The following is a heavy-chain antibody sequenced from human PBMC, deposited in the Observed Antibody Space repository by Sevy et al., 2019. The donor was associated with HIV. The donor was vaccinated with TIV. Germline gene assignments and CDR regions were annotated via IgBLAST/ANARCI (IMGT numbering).Heavy chain of an antibody. Sequence: SETLSLTCAVYGGSFSGYYWSWIRQPPGKGLEWIGEINHSGSTNYNPSLKSRVTMSLHTSKNQFSLKLNSVTAADTAVYYCARGDILTGYYRCGNFDYWGQGTLVTVSS. CDR2: INHSGST. V-gene: IGHV4-34*01. J-gene: IGHJ4*02. CDR3: ARGDILTGYYRCGNFDY. D-gene: IGHD3-9*01. CDR1: GGSFSGYY.